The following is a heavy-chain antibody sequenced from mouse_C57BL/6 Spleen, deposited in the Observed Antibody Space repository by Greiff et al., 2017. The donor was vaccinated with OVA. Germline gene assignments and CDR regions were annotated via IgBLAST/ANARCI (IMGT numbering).Heavy chain of an antibody. CDR2: ISYDGSN. J-gene: IGHJ3*01. D-gene: IGHD2-3*01. CDR1: GYSITSGYY. CDR3: ARDKDGYYSPWFAY. Sequence: EVQLVESGPGLVKPSQSLSLTCSVTGYSITSGYYWNWIRQFPGNKLEWMGYISYDGSNNYNPSLKNRISITRDTSKNQFFLKLNSVTTEDTATYYCARDKDGYYSPWFAYWGQGTLVTVSA. V-gene: IGHV3-6*01.